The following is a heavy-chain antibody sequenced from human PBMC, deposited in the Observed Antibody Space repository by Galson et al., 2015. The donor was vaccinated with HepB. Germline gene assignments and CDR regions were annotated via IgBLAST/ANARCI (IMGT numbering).Heavy chain of an antibody. CDR1: GFTFSSYA. CDR2: ISGSGGST. J-gene: IGHJ4*02. Sequence: LRLSCAASGFTFSSYAMSWVRQAPGKGLEWVSAISGSGGSTYYADSVKGRFTISRDNSKNTLHLQMNSLRAEDTAVYYCAKGLKVEMATIPLDYWGQGTLVTVSS. CDR3: AKGLKVEMATIPLDY. D-gene: IGHD5-24*01. V-gene: IGHV3-23*01.